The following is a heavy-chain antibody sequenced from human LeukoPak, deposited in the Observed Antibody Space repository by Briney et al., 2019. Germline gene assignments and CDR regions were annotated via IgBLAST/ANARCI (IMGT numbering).Heavy chain of an antibody. CDR2: INPSDGSA. J-gene: IGHJ2*01. Sequence: ASGKVSWKTFGYTFTSNYMHWVRQAAGHGLEWMGIINPSDGSANSAQKFQGRVTMTRDTSTTTVYMELSSLRSEDTAVYYCARDRGKVVIATYWYFDLWGRGTLVTVSS. V-gene: IGHV1-46*01. CDR1: GYTFTSNY. CDR3: ARDRGKVVIATYWYFDL. D-gene: IGHD3-22*01.